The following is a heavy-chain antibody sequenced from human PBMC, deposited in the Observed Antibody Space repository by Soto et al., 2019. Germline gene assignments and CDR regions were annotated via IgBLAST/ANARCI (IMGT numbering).Heavy chain of an antibody. Sequence: QVQLVQSGAEVKKPGASVKVSCKASGYTFTSYAMHWVRQAPGQRLEWMGWINAGNGNTKYSQKFQGRVTITRDTSASTAYMALSSLRSEAMAVYYCARCLLSLYYGMDVWGQGSTVTVSS. CDR2: INAGNGNT. J-gene: IGHJ6*02. CDR3: ARCLLSLYYGMDV. V-gene: IGHV1-3*01. CDR1: GYTFTSYA. D-gene: IGHD2-8*01.